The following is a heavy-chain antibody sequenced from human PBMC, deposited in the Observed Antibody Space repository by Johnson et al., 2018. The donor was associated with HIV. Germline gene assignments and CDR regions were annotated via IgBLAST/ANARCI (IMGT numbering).Heavy chain of an antibody. CDR3: AREGWAAAQEGWGAFDI. V-gene: IGHV3-30*04. CDR2: ISYDGSNK. D-gene: IGHD6-13*01. CDR1: GFTFSSYT. J-gene: IGHJ3*02. Sequence: QVLLVESGGGVVQPGRSLRLSCAASGFTFSSYTMHWVRQAPGKGLEWVAVISYDGSNKYYADSVRGRFTISRDNSKNTLYLQMNSLRAGDTAVYYCAREGWAAAQEGWGAFDIWGQGTMVTVSS.